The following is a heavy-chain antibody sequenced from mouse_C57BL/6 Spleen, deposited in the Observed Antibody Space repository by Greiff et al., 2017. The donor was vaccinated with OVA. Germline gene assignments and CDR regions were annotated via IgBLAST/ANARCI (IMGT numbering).Heavy chain of an antibody. CDR2: IYPGSGSN. CDR3: ARETVYPYYAMDY. Sequence: QVQLQQPGAELVKPGASVKMSCKASGYTFPSYWITWVKQRPGQGLEWIGDIYPGSGSNNYNAKFKSKAPLTVDTSSSTAYMQLSSLTSEDAAVYYCARETVYPYYAMDYWGQGTSVTVSS. D-gene: IGHD3-2*01. V-gene: IGHV1-55*01. J-gene: IGHJ4*01. CDR1: GYTFPSYW.